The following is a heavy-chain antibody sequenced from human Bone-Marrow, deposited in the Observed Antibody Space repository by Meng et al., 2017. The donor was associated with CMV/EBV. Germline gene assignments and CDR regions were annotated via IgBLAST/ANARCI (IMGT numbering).Heavy chain of an antibody. J-gene: IGHJ4*02. CDR1: GYIFTGYY. CDR3: ARDTPEYPDNSGYPTLAY. V-gene: IGHV1-2*02. D-gene: IGHD3-22*01. CDR2: INPKTGGT. Sequence: ASVKVSCKTSGYIFTGYYLFWVRQAPGQGLEWMGWINPKTGGTKYAQNFQGRVALTRDTSTSTAYMDLTRLTSDDTAIYYCARDTPEYPDNSGYPTLAYWGQGTLVSVSS.